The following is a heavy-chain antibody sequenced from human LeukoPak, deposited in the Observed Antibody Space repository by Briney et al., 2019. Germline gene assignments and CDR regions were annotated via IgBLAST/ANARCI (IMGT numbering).Heavy chain of an antibody. J-gene: IGHJ6*03. Sequence: SETLSLTCTVSGGSINTYYWTWIRQPPGKGLEWIGYIYYSGSTNHNPSLKSRLTMSIDTSKNQFSLKLSAVTAADTAVYFRARDRAPDLQFYLDVWGKGTTVTVSS. V-gene: IGHV4-59*01. CDR1: GGSINTYY. D-gene: IGHD5-24*01. CDR3: ARDRAPDLQFYLDV. CDR2: IYYSGST.